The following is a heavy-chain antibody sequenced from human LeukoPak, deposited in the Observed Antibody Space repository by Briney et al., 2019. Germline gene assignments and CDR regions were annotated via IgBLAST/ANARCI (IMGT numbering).Heavy chain of an antibody. Sequence: GSSVKVSCKASGFSFTSYYFHWVRQAPGQGLEWMGIINPNGGSTNYAQKFQGRLTMTGDTSTGTVYMELSRLRSEDTAVYYCARGVIYNWFDPWGQGTLATVSS. CDR3: ARGVIYNWFDP. CDR2: INPNGGST. J-gene: IGHJ5*02. D-gene: IGHD2-21*01. V-gene: IGHV1-46*01. CDR1: GFSFTSYY.